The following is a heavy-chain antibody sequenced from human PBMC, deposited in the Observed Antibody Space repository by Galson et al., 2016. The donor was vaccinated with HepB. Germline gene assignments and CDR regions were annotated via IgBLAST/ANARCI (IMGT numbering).Heavy chain of an antibody. CDR3: ARGIGYYCSSTSCPQYFHH. V-gene: IGHV1-69*13. CDR2: ISPIFGTT. J-gene: IGHJ1*01. CDR1: GGTFSGDA. D-gene: IGHD2-2*01. Sequence: SVKVSCKASGGTFSGDAISWVRQAPGQGLEWMGGISPIFGTTNYAQKSQGRVTITADASTSTAYMALGSLRSEDTAVYYCARGIGYYCSSTSCPQYFHHWGQGTLVSVSS.